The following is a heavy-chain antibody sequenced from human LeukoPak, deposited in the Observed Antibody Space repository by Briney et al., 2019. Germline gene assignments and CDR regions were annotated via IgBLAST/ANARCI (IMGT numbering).Heavy chain of an antibody. Sequence: ASVKVSRKASGYTFTVYYMHRVRQAPGQGLEWMGWINPNSGDTNYAQRFQGRVTMTRDTSISTAYMDLSRLRSDDTAVYYCARDSGYCSSTGCYYFDCWGQGTLVTVSS. CDR1: GYTFTVYY. CDR2: INPNSGDT. D-gene: IGHD2-2*01. V-gene: IGHV1-2*02. J-gene: IGHJ4*02. CDR3: ARDSGYCSSTGCYYFDC.